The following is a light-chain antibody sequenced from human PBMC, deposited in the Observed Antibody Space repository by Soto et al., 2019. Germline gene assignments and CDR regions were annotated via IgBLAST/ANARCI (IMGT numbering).Light chain of an antibody. V-gene: IGKV4-1*01. J-gene: IGKJ4*01. CDR3: QQYYTTLALT. CDR2: WAS. CDR1: QSVLYSSNNKNY. Sequence: DIVMTQSPDSLAVSLGERATINCKSSQSVLYSSNNKNYLAWYQQKPGQPPKLLISWASTRESGVPDRFSASGYGTDFTLTISSLQAEDVAVYYCQQYYTTLALTFGGGTKVDIK.